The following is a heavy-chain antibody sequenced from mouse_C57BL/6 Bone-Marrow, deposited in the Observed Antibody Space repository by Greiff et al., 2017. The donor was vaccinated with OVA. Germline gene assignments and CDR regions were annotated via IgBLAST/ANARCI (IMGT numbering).Heavy chain of an antibody. V-gene: IGHV1-80*01. CDR1: GYAFSSYW. CDR3: ARRLYGSSSFDY. CDR2: IYPGDGDT. Sequence: QVHVKQSGAELVKPGASVKISCKASGYAFSSYWMNWVKQRPGKGLEWIGQIYPGDGDTNYNGKFKGKATLTADKSSSTAYMQLSSLTSEDSAVYFCARRLYGSSSFDYWGQGTTLTVSS. J-gene: IGHJ2*01. D-gene: IGHD1-1*01.